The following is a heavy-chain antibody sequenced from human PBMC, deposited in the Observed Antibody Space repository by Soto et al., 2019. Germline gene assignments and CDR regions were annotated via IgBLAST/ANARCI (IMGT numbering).Heavy chain of an antibody. V-gene: IGHV4-34*01. CDR2: INHSGST. J-gene: IGHJ5*02. D-gene: IGHD3-3*01. Sequence: PSETLSLTCAVYGGSFSGYYWSWIRQPPGKGLEWIGEINHSGSTNYNPSLKSRVTISVDTSKNQFSLKLSSVTAADTAVYDCARGKWDYDFWSGYYWRWFGPLGQGTLVTVS. CDR3: ARGKWDYDFWSGYYWRWFGP. CDR1: GGSFSGYY.